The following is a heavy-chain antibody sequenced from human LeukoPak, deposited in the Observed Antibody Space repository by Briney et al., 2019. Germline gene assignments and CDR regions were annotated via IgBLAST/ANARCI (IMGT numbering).Heavy chain of an antibody. D-gene: IGHD2-2*01. Sequence: ASVKVSCKASGHTSTTYAIHWVRQAPGQGLEWMGWINAGNGNIKYSQKLQGRVTIIGDTSASTAYMELSSLRSEDTAVYYCGRGYCSSTSCYMDVWGQGTTVT. CDR1: GHTSTTYA. CDR2: INAGNGNI. CDR3: GRGYCSSTSCYMDV. J-gene: IGHJ6*02. V-gene: IGHV1-3*01.